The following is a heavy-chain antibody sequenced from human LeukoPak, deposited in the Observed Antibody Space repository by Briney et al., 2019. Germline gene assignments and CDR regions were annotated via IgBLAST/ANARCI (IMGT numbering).Heavy chain of an antibody. Sequence: GGSLRLSCAASGFTFSTYAMSWVRQAPGKGLEWVSIISGSGVNTYYGDSVKGRFTISRDNSENTLYLQMNSLRAEDTAVYYCAKQIITTPGVHYFDYWGQGTLVTVSS. D-gene: IGHD3-10*01. J-gene: IGHJ4*02. V-gene: IGHV3-23*01. CDR3: AKQIITTPGVHYFDY. CDR1: GFTFSTYA. CDR2: ISGSGVNT.